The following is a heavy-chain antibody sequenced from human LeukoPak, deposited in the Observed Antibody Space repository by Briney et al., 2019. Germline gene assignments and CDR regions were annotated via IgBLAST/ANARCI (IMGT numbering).Heavy chain of an antibody. CDR1: GFSVSNYY. J-gene: IGHJ4*02. CDR2: IYSDAGT. CDR3: ARDSDGGNLDS. V-gene: IGHV3-53*01. D-gene: IGHD3-10*01. Sequence: PGGSLRLSCAVSGFSVSNYYMSWVRQAPGKGLAWVSLIYSDAGTSYADSVKGRFTISRDNSKNTLFLQMNTPRAEDTAVYYCARDSDGGNLDSWGQGTLVTVSS.